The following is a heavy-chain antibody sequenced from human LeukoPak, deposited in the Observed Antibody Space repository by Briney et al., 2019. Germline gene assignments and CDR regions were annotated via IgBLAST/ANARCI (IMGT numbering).Heavy chain of an antibody. CDR3: AREDPAYAMDY. J-gene: IGHJ4*02. V-gene: IGHV4-59*01. Sequence: SETLSLTCTVSGGSISSYYWSWIRQPPGKGLEWIGYIYYSGSTNYNPSLKSRVTISVDTSKNQFSLKLSSVTAADTAVYYCAREDPAYAMDYWGQGTLVTVSS. D-gene: IGHD2-8*01. CDR1: GGSISSYY. CDR2: IYYSGST.